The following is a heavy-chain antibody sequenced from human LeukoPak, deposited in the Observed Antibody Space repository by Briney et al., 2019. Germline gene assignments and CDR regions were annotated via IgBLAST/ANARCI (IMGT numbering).Heavy chain of an antibody. CDR2: ISWNSGSI. D-gene: IGHD3-22*01. V-gene: IGHV3-9*01. J-gene: IGHJ4*02. CDR1: GFTFDDYA. CDR3: AKGLPYYYDSSGSTRYNTFDY. Sequence: PGGSLRLSCAASGFTFDDYAMHWVRQAPGKGLEWVSGISWNSGSIGYADSVKGRFTISRDNAKNSLYLQMNSLRAEDTALYYCAKGLPYYYDSSGSTRYNTFDYWGQGTLVTVSS.